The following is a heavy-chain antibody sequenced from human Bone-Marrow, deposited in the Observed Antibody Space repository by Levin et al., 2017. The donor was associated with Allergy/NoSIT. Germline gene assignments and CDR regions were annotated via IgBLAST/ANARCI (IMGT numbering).Heavy chain of an antibody. V-gene: IGHV1-69*06. J-gene: IGHJ4*02. CDR1: GGTFSNYD. Sequence: KISCKASGGTFSNYDMSWVRQAPGQGPEWMGGINPLFGTANYAQQFQGRVTVTADTSTTTAYMELSSLRYEDTAVYYCATRLGRGYFFDFWGQGTLVTVSS. CDR3: ATRLGRGYFFDF. D-gene: IGHD6-13*01. CDR2: INPLFGTA.